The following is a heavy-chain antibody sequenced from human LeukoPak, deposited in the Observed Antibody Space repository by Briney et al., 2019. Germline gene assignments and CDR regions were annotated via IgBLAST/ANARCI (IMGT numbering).Heavy chain of an antibody. D-gene: IGHD3-10*01. J-gene: IGHJ6*03. CDR3: ARDVPRGTGYMDV. CDR1: GGSIKNYY. V-gene: IGHV4-59*01. Sequence: TSETLSLTCTVSGGSIKNYYWTWIRQPPGKGLEWIGYIYYSGSTSSNPSLKSQVTISVDTSKNQFSLRLKYVTAADTAVYYCARDVPRGTGYMDVWGKGTTVTVSS. CDR2: IYYSGST.